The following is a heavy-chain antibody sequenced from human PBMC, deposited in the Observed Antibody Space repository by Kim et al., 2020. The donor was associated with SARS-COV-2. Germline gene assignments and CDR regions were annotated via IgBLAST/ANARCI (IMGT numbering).Heavy chain of an antibody. D-gene: IGHD6-13*01. V-gene: IGHV3-53*01. J-gene: IGHJ4*02. CDR3: ARSGQQLVRDY. CDR2: T. Sequence: TYDADSVKGRFTISRDNSKNTLYLQMNSLRAEDTAVYYCARSGQQLVRDYWGQGTLVTVSS.